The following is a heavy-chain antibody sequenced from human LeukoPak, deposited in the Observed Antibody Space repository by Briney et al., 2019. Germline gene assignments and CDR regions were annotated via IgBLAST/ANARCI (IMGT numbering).Heavy chain of an antibody. CDR1: GGTFSNYA. Sequence: ASVKVSCKASGGTFSNYAISWVRQASGQGLEWMGGIIPIFDTANHAQKFQGRVTITADESTSTAYMELRSLRSDDTAVYYCAGGGGDFWSGFYSFYYYGMDVWGQGTTVTVSS. CDR3: AGGGGDFWSGFYSFYYYGMDV. D-gene: IGHD3-3*01. J-gene: IGHJ6*02. CDR2: IIPIFDTA. V-gene: IGHV1-69*13.